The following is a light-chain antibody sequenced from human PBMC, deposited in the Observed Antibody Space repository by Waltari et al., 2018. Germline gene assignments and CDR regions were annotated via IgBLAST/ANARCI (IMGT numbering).Light chain of an antibody. Sequence: DIQMTQSPSSQSASVGDRVTSTCRASQSISSYLHWYQQKPGKAPKLLIYAASSLQSGVPSRFSGSGSGTDFTLTISSLQPEDFATYYCQQSYSTPFTFGPGTKVDIK. CDR1: QSISSY. J-gene: IGKJ3*01. V-gene: IGKV1-39*01. CDR2: AAS. CDR3: QQSYSTPFT.